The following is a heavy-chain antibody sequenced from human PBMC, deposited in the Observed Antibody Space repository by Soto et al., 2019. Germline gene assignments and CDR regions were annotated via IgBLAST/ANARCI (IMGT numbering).Heavy chain of an antibody. CDR2: ITPMFGRP. J-gene: IGHJ5*02. D-gene: IGHD3-3*01. CDR1: GGTFTNYA. CDR3: ARAVRVHKPVFGP. V-gene: IGHV1-69*01. Sequence: QAQLVQSGAEVRKPGSSVKVSCKASGGTFTNYAINWVRQAPGQGLEWMGDITPMFGRPNYAQKFQGRITSTADGSTSPTYMELSSLRSEDTALYFCARAVRVHKPVFGPWGQGTLVTVSS.